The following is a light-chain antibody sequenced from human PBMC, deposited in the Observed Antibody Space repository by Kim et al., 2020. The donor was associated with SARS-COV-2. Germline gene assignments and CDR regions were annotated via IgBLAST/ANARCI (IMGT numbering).Light chain of an antibody. V-gene: IGLV10-54*01. J-gene: IGLJ3*02. Sequence: RQTPHPTFTGTNNNIGNHGAFWLQQHPGRPPTLLSYPTDRRPSAISDRFSASRSGNTASLTITGLQPEDEADYYCSAWDSSLNAWVFGGGTQLTVL. CDR1: NNNIGNHG. CDR3: SAWDSSLNAWV. CDR2: PTD.